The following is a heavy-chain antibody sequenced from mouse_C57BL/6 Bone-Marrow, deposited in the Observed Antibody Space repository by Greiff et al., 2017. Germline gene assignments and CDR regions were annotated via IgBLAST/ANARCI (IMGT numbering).Heavy chain of an antibody. V-gene: IGHV1-82*01. D-gene: IGHD1-1*01. CDR1: GYAFSSSW. CDR2: IYPGDGDT. J-gene: IGHJ2*01. CDR3: ASGGPYYGSSFDY. Sequence: QVQLKESGPELVKPGASVKISCKASGYAFSSSWMNWVKQRPGKGLEWIGRIYPGDGDTNYNGKFKGKATLTADKSSSTADMQLSSLTSEAAAVYFCASGGPYYGSSFDYWGQGTTLTVSS.